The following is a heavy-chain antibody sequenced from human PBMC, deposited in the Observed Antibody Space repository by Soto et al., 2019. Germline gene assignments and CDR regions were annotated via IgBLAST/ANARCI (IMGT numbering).Heavy chain of an antibody. CDR3: ARDVGSGWPYDAADV. CDR2: IYHDGSNK. Sequence: QVQLVESGGGVVQPGGSLRLSCAASGFSFSSYGMHWVRQAPGQGLEWVAIIYHDGSNKYYTDSVKGRFTISRDDSKNTLYLQMDSLRVDDTAVYYCARDVGSGWPYDAADVWGQGIVVSVSS. J-gene: IGHJ3*01. V-gene: IGHV3-33*01. CDR1: GFSFSSYG. D-gene: IGHD6-19*01.